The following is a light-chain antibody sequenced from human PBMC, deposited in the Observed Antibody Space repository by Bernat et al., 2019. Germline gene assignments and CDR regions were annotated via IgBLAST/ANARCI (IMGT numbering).Light chain of an antibody. CDR3: QVWDVRGHSV. J-gene: IGLJ3*02. CDR2: HDT. V-gene: IGLV3-21*03. CDR1: NIGSKS. Sequence: SYVLTQPPSMSVAPGKTARVTCGGINIGSKSVNWYQQKAGQAPVVVVYHDTDRPSGIPERFSGSISANTATLTISWVEAGDEADYSCQVWDVRGHSVFGGRTRLPVL.